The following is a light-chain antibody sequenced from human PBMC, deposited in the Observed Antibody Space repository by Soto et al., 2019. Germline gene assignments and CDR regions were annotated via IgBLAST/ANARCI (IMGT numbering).Light chain of an antibody. CDR1: QSVSSSY. CDR3: QQYGSSPWT. CDR2: GAS. J-gene: IGKJ1*01. Sequence: EIVLTQSPGTLSLSPGERATLSCRASQSVSSSYLAWYQQKPGQAPRLLIYGASSRATGIPDRFSGSGSGTDFTLIISRLEPEDCAVYYCQQYGSSPWTFGQGTKVEIK. V-gene: IGKV3-20*01.